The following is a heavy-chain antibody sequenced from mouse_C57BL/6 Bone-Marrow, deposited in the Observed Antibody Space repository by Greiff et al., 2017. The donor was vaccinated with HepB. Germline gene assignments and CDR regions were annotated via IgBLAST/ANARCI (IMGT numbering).Heavy chain of an antibody. V-gene: IGHV3-6*01. J-gene: IGHJ2*01. CDR1: GYSITSGYY. Sequence: EVQLVESGPGLVKPSQSLSLTCSVTGYSITSGYYWNWIRQFPGNKLEWMGYISYDGSKYYNPSLKNRISITRDTSKNQFFLKLNSVTTEDTATYYCAREEGLTGTDVDYWGQGTTLTVSS. D-gene: IGHD4-1*01. CDR2: ISYDGSK. CDR3: AREEGLTGTDVDY.